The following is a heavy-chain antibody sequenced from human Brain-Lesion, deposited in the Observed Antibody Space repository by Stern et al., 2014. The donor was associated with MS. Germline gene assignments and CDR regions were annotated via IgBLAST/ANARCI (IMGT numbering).Heavy chain of an antibody. Sequence: QVQLVQSGAEVKKPGASVKVSCKASGYTFSSYDITWVQQASGHGLEWMGWRNPYSGNTGYAQKFKGRVSMTSDPSISTVYMELTSLTSDDTAVYFCARAVRNQLLSEYWGQGTLVTVSS. CDR1: GYTFSSYD. CDR3: ARAVRNQLLSEY. CDR2: RNPYSGNT. V-gene: IGHV1-8*01. D-gene: IGHD2-2*01. J-gene: IGHJ4*02.